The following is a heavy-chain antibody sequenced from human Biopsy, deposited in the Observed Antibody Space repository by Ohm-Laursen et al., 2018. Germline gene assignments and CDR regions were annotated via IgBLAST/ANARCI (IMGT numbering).Heavy chain of an antibody. CDR3: ARDTRWSPYSMDV. J-gene: IGHJ6*02. CDR2: ISGGGTI. V-gene: IGHV3-11*01. Sequence: SLRLSCAASGFSFSDYHMRWIRQAPGRGLEWVSYISGGGTIYYGDSMEGRVTISRDNAKNSLYLQMHCLRAEDTAVYYCARDTRWSPYSMDVWGQGTTVTVSS. D-gene: IGHD4-23*01. CDR1: GFSFSDYH.